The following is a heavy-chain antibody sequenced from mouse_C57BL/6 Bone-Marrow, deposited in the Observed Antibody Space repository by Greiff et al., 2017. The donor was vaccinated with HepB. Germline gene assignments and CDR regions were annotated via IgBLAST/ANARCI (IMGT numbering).Heavy chain of an antibody. CDR3: ARSAYYSNYLWFAY. CDR1: GYTFTSYW. CDR2: IDPSDSYT. J-gene: IGHJ3*01. V-gene: IGHV1-50*01. D-gene: IGHD2-5*01. Sequence: QVQLQQSGAELVKPGASVKLSCKASGYTFTSYWMQWVKQRPGQGLEWIGEIDPSDSYTNYNQKFKGKATLTVDTSSSTAYMQLSSLTSEDSAVYYCARSAYYSNYLWFAYWGQGTLVTVSA.